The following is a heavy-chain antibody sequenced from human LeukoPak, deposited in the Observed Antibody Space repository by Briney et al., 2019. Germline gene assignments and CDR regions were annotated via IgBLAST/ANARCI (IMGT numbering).Heavy chain of an antibody. Sequence: GGSLRLSCAASGFTFSSYAMHWVRQAPGKGLEWVAVISYDGSNKYYADSVRGRFTISRDNSMNTLYLQMNSLRAEDTAVYYCAKMQRYSSTHIDYWGQGTLVTVSS. J-gene: IGHJ4*02. CDR3: AKMQRYSSTHIDY. D-gene: IGHD6-13*01. CDR1: GFTFSSYA. V-gene: IGHV3-30*04. CDR2: ISYDGSNK.